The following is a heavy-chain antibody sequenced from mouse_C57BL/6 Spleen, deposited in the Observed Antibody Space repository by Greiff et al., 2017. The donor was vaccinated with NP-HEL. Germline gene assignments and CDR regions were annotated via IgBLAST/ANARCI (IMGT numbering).Heavy chain of an antibody. CDR3: ARNSNSFAY. D-gene: IGHD2-5*01. CDR1: GYTFTDYN. J-gene: IGHJ3*01. Sequence: VHVKQSGPELVKPGASVKIPCKASGYTFTDYNMDWVKQSHGKSLEWIGDINPNNGGTIYNQKFKGKATLTVDKSSSTAYMELRSLTSEDTAVYYCARNSNSFAYWGQGTLVTVSA. CDR2: INPNNGGT. V-gene: IGHV1-18*01.